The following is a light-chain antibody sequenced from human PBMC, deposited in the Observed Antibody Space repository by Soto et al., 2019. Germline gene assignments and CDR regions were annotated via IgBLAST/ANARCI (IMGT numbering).Light chain of an antibody. CDR1: SSDVGGYNY. Sequence: STPTQPRSVSRSPGQSVTISCTGTSSDVGGYNYVSWYQQHPGKAPKLMIYDVSKRPSGVPDRFSGSKSGNTASLTISGLQAEDEADYYCCSYAGSYVFGTGTKVTVL. CDR2: DVS. J-gene: IGLJ1*01. V-gene: IGLV2-11*01. CDR3: CSYAGSYV.